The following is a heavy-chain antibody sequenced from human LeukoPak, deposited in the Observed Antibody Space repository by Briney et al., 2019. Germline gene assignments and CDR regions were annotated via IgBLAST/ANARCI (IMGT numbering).Heavy chain of an antibody. CDR3: AKVSLYYYDSSGYWDY. V-gene: IGHV3-33*06. CDR1: GFTFSSYG. D-gene: IGHD3-22*01. CDR2: ILSDGSKE. Sequence: GGSLRLSCAASGFTFSSYGMHWVRQAPGKGLEWVAVILSDGSKEFYTDSVKGRFTISRDNSKNTLYLQMNSLRAEDTAVYYCAKVSLYYYDSSGYWDYWGQGTLVTVSS. J-gene: IGHJ4*02.